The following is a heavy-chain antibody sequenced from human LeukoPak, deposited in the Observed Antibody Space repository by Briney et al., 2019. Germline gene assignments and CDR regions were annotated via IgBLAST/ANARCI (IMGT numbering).Heavy chain of an antibody. V-gene: IGHV4-31*03. CDR1: GDSISSGGYY. CDR2: IYYSGST. CDR3: ARSGLRLGELSPNPFDY. Sequence: PSETLSLTCTVSGDSISSGGYYWSWVRQHPGKGLEWIGYIYYSGSTYYNPSRKSRVTISVDTSKNQFSLKLSSVTAADTAVYYCARSGLRLGELSPNPFDYWGQGTLVTVSS. D-gene: IGHD3-16*02. J-gene: IGHJ4*02.